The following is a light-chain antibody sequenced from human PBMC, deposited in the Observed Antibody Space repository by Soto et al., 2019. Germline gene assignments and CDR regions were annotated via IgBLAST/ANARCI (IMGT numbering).Light chain of an antibody. CDR3: QQTYTPPFT. CDR1: QTITFY. Sequence: DIQMTQSPSSLSASVGDTVAITCRASQTITFYLNWYQQEPGKPPKLLIYGANTLQGGVPSRFSAGGFGTDFTLTINNLQPEDFATYDGQQTYTPPFTFGQGTKLLSK. J-gene: IGKJ2*01. V-gene: IGKV1-39*01. CDR2: GAN.